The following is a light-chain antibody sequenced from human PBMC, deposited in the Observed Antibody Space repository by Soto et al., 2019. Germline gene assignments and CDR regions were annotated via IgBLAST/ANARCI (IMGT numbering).Light chain of an antibody. CDR1: QSVSSSY. V-gene: IGKV3-20*01. CDR3: QQFGSSSWT. CDR2: GAS. J-gene: IGKJ1*01. Sequence: ESVLTQSPGTLSLFPGEKATLSCRASQSVSSSYLAWYQQKPGQAPRLLIYGASSRATGIPDRFSGSGSGTDFTLTVSRLEPEDVAVYYCQQFGSSSWTFGQGTKVDIK.